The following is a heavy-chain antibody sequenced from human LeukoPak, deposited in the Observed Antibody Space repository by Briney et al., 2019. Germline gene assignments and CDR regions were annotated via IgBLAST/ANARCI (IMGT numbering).Heavy chain of an antibody. V-gene: IGHV1-69*05. CDR2: IIPIFGTA. J-gene: IGHJ4*02. D-gene: IGHD5-18*01. CDR1: GGTFSSYA. CDR3: ARDGERGYSYGDY. Sequence: ASVKVSCKASGGTFSSYAISWVRQAPGQGLEWMGGIIPIFGTANYAQKLQGRVTMTTDTSTSTAYMELRSLRSDDTAVYYCARDGERGYSYGDYWGQGTLVTVSS.